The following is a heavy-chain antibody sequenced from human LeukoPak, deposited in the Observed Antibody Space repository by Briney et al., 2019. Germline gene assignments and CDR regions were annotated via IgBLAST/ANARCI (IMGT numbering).Heavy chain of an antibody. J-gene: IGHJ6*02. CDR3: AREYYGSWSYFGMDV. Sequence: GASVKLSFKASGYTYTCYYIHWVRQAPGQGLEWMGWINPNSGGTNYAQKFQGRVTMTRDTSISTAYMELSRLRSDDTAVYYCAREYYGSWSYFGMDVWAQGTTVTVSS. V-gene: IGHV1-2*02. CDR2: INPNSGGT. CDR1: GYTYTCYY. D-gene: IGHD3-10*01.